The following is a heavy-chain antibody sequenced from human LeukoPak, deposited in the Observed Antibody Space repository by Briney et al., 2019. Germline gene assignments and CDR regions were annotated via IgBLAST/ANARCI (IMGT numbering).Heavy chain of an antibody. CDR2: INPSGGST. J-gene: IGHJ4*02. CDR1: GYTFTSYY. D-gene: IGHD6-19*01. CDR3: ARDRQWLDQKYYFDY. Sequence: GASVKVSCKASGYTFTSYYMHWVRQAPGQGLEWMGIINPSGGSTSYAQKFQGRVTMTRDTSTSTVYMELSSLRSEDTAVYYCARDRQWLDQKYYFDYWGQGTLVTVSS. V-gene: IGHV1-46*01.